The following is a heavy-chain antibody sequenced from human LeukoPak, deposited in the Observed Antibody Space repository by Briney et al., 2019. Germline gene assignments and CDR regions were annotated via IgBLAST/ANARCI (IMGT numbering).Heavy chain of an antibody. CDR1: GGSISSSSYY. J-gene: IGHJ4*02. V-gene: IGHV3-23*01. Sequence: ETLSLTCTVSGGSISSSSYYWGWIRQPPGKGLEWVSSISGSGGSTYYADSVKGRFTISRDNSKNTLYLQMNSLGAEDTAVYYCAKGSSVVRYYFDYWGQGTLVTVSS. D-gene: IGHD2-15*01. CDR3: AKGSSVVRYYFDY. CDR2: ISGSGGST.